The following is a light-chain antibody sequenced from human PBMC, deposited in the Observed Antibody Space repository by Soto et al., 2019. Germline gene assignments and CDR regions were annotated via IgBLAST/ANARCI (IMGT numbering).Light chain of an antibody. V-gene: IGKV1-39*01. CDR2: AAT. CDR1: QVITQY. Sequence: DIQLTQSPSSLSASVGDRVTLTCRASQVITQYVNWYQHKPGNPPKLLVYAATTLQSGVPSRFSGSGSRTDFTLTISSLQPDDFATYCCHQSYSIPYTFGQGTKLEIK. CDR3: HQSYSIPYT. J-gene: IGKJ2*01.